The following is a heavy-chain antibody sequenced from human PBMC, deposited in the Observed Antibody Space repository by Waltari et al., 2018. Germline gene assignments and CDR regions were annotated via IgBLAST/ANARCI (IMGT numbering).Heavy chain of an antibody. J-gene: IGHJ4*02. CDR2: IYYSGST. CDR3: ARDASIAARPYYFDY. D-gene: IGHD6-6*01. Sequence: QLQLQESGPGLVKPSETLSLTCTVSGGSISSSSYYWGWIRQPPGKGLEWIGSIYYSGSTYYNPSLKSRVTISVDTSKNQFSLKLSSVTAADTAVYYCARDASIAARPYYFDYWGQGTLVTVSS. V-gene: IGHV4-39*07. CDR1: GGSISSSSYY.